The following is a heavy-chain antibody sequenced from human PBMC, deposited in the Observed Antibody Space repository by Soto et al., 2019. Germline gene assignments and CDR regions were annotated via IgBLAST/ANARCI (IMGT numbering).Heavy chain of an antibody. V-gene: IGHV4-31*03. J-gene: IGHJ4*02. CDR1: GGSISSGGYY. D-gene: IGHD6-13*01. CDR3: ARGWAPPYSSSWYPPDY. CDR2: IYYSGST. Sequence: QVPLQESGPGLVKPSQTLSLTCTVSGGSISSGGYYWSWIRQHPGKGLEWIGYIYYSGSTYYNPSLKSRVTISVDTSKNQFSLKLSSVTAADTAVYYCARGWAPPYSSSWYPPDYWGQGTLVTVSS.